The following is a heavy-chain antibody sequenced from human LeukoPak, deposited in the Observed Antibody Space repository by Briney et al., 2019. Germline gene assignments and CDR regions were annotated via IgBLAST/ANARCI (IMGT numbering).Heavy chain of an antibody. CDR3: AGGVVDTAMVS. J-gene: IGHJ4*02. CDR2: IIPIFGTA. CDR1: GGTFSSYA. V-gene: IGHV1-69*05. Sequence: SVKVSCKASGGTFSSYAISWVRQAPGQGLEWMGRIIPIFGTANYAQRFQGRVTITTDESTSTAYMELSSLRSEDTAVYYCAGGVVDTAMVSWGQGTLVTVSS. D-gene: IGHD5-18*01.